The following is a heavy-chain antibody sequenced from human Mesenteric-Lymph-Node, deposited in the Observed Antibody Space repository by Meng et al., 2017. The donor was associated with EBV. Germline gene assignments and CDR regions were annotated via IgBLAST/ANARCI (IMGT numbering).Heavy chain of an antibody. D-gene: IGHD1-26*01. Sequence: QGQMVQSGAEVKKPGASVKVSCKASGYTFTGYYIHWVRQAPGQGLEWMGRINPNSGGTNYALNFQGRVTMTSDTSISTAYMELSWLRSDDTAFYYCVREMVGVPNWFAPWGQGTLVTVSS. CDR1: GYTFTGYY. CDR2: INPNSGGT. J-gene: IGHJ5*02. V-gene: IGHV1-2*06. CDR3: VREMVGVPNWFAP.